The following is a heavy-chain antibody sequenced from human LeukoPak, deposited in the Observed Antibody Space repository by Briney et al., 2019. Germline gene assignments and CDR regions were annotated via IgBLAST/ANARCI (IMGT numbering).Heavy chain of an antibody. J-gene: IGHJ4*02. D-gene: IGHD2-2*01. CDR1: GFTFSSYA. CDR3: AKDPYGTRFFDY. V-gene: IGHV3-23*01. CDR2: LSGSGYNT. Sequence: GGSLRLSCAASGFTFSSYAMSWVRQAPGKGLEWVSSLSGSGYNTYYADSVKGRFTISRDNSKNTVYLQMNSLRAEDTAVYYCAKDPYGTRFFDYWGQGTLVTVSS.